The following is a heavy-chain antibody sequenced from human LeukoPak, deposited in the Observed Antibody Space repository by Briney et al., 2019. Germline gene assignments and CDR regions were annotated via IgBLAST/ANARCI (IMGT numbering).Heavy chain of an antibody. CDR2: ISSNGGST. J-gene: IGHJ4*02. V-gene: IGHV3-64D*09. CDR1: GFTFSSYA. CDR3: VKVSYSGSWHFLFDY. Sequence: GGSLRLSCAASGFTFSSYAMHWVRQAPGKGLEYVSAISSNGGSTYYADSLKGRFTISRDNSKNTLYLQMSSLRAEDTAVYYCVKVSYSGSWHFLFDYWGQGTLVTVSS. D-gene: IGHD1-26*01.